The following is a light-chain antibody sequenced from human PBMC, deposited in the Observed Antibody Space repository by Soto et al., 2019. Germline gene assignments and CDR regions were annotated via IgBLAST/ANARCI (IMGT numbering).Light chain of an antibody. CDR3: QQRYNWPLT. CDR2: GAS. V-gene: IGKV3-11*01. CDR1: QSVSSS. J-gene: IGKJ4*01. Sequence: EIVLPQSTATLSFSPGERATLSCRASQSVSSSLAWYQQKPGQAPRLLIYGASNGATGTPARFSGAGSGTDFTLTISSLEPEDFAVYYCQQRYNWPLTFGGGTKVDIK.